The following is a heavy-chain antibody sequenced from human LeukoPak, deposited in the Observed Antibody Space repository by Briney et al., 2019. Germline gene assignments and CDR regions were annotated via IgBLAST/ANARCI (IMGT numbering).Heavy chain of an antibody. Sequence: PGRSLRLSCAASGFAFSSYGMHWVRQAPGKGLEWVAVISYDGSNKYYADSVKGRFTISRDSSRNTVYLQMNSLRAEDTAVYYCAKGRRYCSGGSCYYFDYWGQGTLVTVSS. V-gene: IGHV3-30*18. D-gene: IGHD2-15*01. CDR2: ISYDGSNK. J-gene: IGHJ4*02. CDR3: AKGRRYCSGGSCYYFDY. CDR1: GFAFSSYG.